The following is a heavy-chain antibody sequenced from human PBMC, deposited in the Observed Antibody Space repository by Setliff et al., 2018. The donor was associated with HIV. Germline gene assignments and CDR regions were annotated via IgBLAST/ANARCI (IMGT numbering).Heavy chain of an antibody. D-gene: IGHD3-10*01. J-gene: IGHJ4*02. V-gene: IGHV4-31*03. CDR2: IYYTGNT. CDR3: ARDRYAGEIDY. CDR1: GDSINSGNYY. Sequence: PSETLSLTCTVSGDSINSGNYYWSWIRQHPGKGLEWIGYIYYTGNTYFNPSLKSRITISIDTSKNQFSLKMSSVTAADTAVYYCARDRYAGEIDYWGQGTLVTVSS.